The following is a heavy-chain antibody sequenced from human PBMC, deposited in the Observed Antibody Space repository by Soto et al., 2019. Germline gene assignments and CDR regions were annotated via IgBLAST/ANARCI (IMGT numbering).Heavy chain of an antibody. J-gene: IGHJ4*02. Sequence: GESLKISCKGSGYSFTSYWISWVRQMPGKGLEWMGIIYPGDSDTRYSPSFQGQVTISVDKSISTAYLQWSSLKASDTAMYYCARLQAAAGDNDLTFDYWGQGTLVTVSS. D-gene: IGHD6-13*01. CDR3: ARLQAAAGDNDLTFDY. CDR2: IYPGDSDT. V-gene: IGHV5-51*01. CDR1: GYSFTSYW.